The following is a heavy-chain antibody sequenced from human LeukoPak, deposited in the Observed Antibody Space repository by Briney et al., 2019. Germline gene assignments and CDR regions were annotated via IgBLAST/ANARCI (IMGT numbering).Heavy chain of an antibody. J-gene: IGHJ4*02. CDR3: ARRSRDGYNSPLYFDY. CDR2: IYPGDSDT. CDR1: GYSFTSYW. V-gene: IGHV5-51*01. Sequence: GESLKISCKGSGYSFTSYWIGWVRQMPGKGLEWMGIIYPGDSDTRYNPSFQGQVTISADKSISTAYLQWSSLKASDTAMYYCARRSRDGYNSPLYFDYWGQGTLVTVSS. D-gene: IGHD5-24*01.